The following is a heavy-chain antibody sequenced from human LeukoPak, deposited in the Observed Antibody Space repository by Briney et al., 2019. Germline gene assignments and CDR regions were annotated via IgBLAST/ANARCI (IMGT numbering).Heavy chain of an antibody. D-gene: IGHD3-10*01. CDR2: IKEDGSEK. CDR3: ARDGLLWFGDSRTDF. Sequence: AGGSLRLSCAAAGFTFSSYWMSWVRQAPGKGLEWVANIKEDGSEKYYVDSVKGRFTISRDIAKNSLFLQMNSLRAEDTAVYYCARDGLLWFGDSRTDFWGQGTLVTVSS. CDR1: GFTFSSYW. V-gene: IGHV3-7*01. J-gene: IGHJ4*02.